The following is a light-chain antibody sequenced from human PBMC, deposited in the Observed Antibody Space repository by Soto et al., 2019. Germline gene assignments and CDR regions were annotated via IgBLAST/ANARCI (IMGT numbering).Light chain of an antibody. CDR3: SSYTSSSTLAYV. CDR2: DVS. J-gene: IGLJ1*01. V-gene: IGLV2-14*01. CDR1: SSDVGGYNY. Sequence: QSVLTQPASVSGSPVQSITISCTGTSSDVGGYNYVSWYQQHPGKAPKLMIYDVSNRPSGVSNRFSGSKSGNTASLTISGLQAEDEADYYCSSYTSSSTLAYVFGTGTKAPS.